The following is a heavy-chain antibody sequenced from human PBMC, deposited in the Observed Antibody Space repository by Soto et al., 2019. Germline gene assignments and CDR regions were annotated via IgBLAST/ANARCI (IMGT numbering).Heavy chain of an antibody. CDR3: ARIAGVTGILEDYYYGMDV. CDR2: VDYSGST. D-gene: IGHD2-21*02. CDR1: DGSFSSDTYY. J-gene: IGHJ6*02. Sequence: SETLSLTCAVSDGSFSSDTYYWGWIRQPPGRGLEWIGTVDYSGSTYYNPSLKSRVTISVDTSKNQFSLKLRSLTAADTAVYYCARIAGVTGILEDYYYGMDVWGQGTTVTVSS. V-gene: IGHV4-39*01.